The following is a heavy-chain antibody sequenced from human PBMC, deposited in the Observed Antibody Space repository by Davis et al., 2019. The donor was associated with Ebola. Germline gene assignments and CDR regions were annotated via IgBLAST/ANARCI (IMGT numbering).Heavy chain of an antibody. Sequence: SETLSLTCAVYSGSFSGYYWSWIRQPPGKGLEWIGEINHSGSTNYNPSLKSRVTISVDTSKNQFSLKLSSVTAADTAVYYCARDLRYCSSTSCYEGNWFDPWGQGTLVTVSS. CDR3: ARDLRYCSSTSCYEGNWFDP. D-gene: IGHD2-2*01. V-gene: IGHV4-34*01. CDR1: SGSFSGYY. J-gene: IGHJ5*02. CDR2: INHSGST.